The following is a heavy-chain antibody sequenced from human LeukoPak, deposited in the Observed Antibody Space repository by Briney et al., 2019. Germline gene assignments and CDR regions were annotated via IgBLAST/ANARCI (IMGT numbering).Heavy chain of an antibody. Sequence: GGSLRLSCAASTFTFSRYAMSWVRQAPGKGLEWVSGISGSGFSTYYADSVKGRFTISRDNSKNTLYLQMNSLRVEDTAVYYCAQDRAYDSSGYWFYWGQGTLVTVSS. CDR2: ISGSGFST. J-gene: IGHJ4*02. CDR3: AQDRAYDSSGYWFY. V-gene: IGHV3-23*01. CDR1: TFTFSRYA. D-gene: IGHD3-22*01.